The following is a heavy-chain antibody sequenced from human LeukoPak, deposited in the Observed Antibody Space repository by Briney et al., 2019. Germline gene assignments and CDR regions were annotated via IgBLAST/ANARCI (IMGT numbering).Heavy chain of an antibody. CDR2: ISGSGQII. CDR1: GFTSDNYA. V-gene: IGHV3-11*04. Sequence: GGSLRLSCAASGFTSDNYAMSWVRQAPGKGLEWVSHISGSGQIIYYADSMKGRFTISRDNAKNSLYLQMNSLRAEDTAVYYCAKTRGPLLPEHWGQGTLVTVSS. D-gene: IGHD3-22*01. J-gene: IGHJ1*01. CDR3: AKTRGPLLPEH.